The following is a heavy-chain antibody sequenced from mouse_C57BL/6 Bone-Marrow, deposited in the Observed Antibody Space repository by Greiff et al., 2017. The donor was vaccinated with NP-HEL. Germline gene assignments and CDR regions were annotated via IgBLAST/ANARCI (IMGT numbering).Heavy chain of an antibody. CDR1: GYAFTNYL. V-gene: IGHV1-54*01. Sequence: VMLVESGAELVRPGTSVKVSCKASGYAFTNYLIEWVKQRPGQGLEWIGVINPGSGGTNYNEKFKGKATLTADKSSSTAYMQLSSLTSEDSAVYFCARAYGNYVGFAYWGQGTLVTVSA. D-gene: IGHD2-1*01. CDR3: ARAYGNYVGFAY. CDR2: INPGSGGT. J-gene: IGHJ3*01.